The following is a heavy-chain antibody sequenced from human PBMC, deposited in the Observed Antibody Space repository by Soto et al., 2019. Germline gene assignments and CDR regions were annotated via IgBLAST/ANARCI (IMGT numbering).Heavy chain of an antibody. Sequence: SETLSLTCAVSGGSISSGGYSWSWIRQPPGKGLECIGYIYHSVSTYYNPSLKSRVTISVDRSKNQFSLKLSSVTAADTAVYYCARGPPLGFWGQGTPVTVSS. CDR3: ARGPPLGF. V-gene: IGHV4-30-2*01. CDR1: GGSISSGGYS. CDR2: IYHSVST. J-gene: IGHJ4*02.